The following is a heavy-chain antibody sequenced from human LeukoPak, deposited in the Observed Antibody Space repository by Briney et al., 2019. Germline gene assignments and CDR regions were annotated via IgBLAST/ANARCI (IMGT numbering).Heavy chain of an antibody. J-gene: IGHJ6*04. CDR1: GFTFDDYG. CDR2: INWNGATT. D-gene: IGHD3-16*01. V-gene: IGHV3-20*04. Sequence: PGGSLRLSCAASGFTFDDYGFNWVRQAPGKGLEWVSNINWNGATTGYADSVKGRFTISRDNAKNSLFLQMNRLRAEDTAVYFCAKSTRAVMAMMDVWGKGTTVTVSS. CDR3: AKSTRAVMAMMDV.